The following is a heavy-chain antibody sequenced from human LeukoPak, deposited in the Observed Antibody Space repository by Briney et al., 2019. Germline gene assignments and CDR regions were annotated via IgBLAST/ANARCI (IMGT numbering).Heavy chain of an antibody. CDR2: FDPEDGET. J-gene: IGHJ4*02. V-gene: IGHV1-24*01. CDR1: GYTLTELS. CDR3: ATVLGFHRVVRGVISFDY. D-gene: IGHD3-10*01. Sequence: GASVKVSCKVSGYTLTELSMHWVRQAPGKGLEWMGGFDPEDGETIYAQKFQGRVTMTEDTSTDTAYMELSSLRSEDTAVYYCATVLGFHRVVRGVISFDYWGQGTLVTVSS.